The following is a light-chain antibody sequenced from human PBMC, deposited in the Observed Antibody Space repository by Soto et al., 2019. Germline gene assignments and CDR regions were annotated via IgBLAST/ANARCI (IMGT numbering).Light chain of an antibody. Sequence: EIVLTQSPGTLSLSPGERATLSCRATQSVANNFLAWYQQKPGQAPRLLIYGASRRASGIPDRFSGSGSGTDFTLTISRLEPEDFAVYYCQQYGSSPPFSVGPGTKVDIK. V-gene: IGKV3-20*01. J-gene: IGKJ3*01. CDR2: GAS. CDR3: QQYGSSPPFS. CDR1: QSVANNF.